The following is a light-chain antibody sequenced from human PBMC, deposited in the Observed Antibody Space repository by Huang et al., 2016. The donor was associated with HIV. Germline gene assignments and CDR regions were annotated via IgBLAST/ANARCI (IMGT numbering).Light chain of an antibody. CDR1: QSIGTN. Sequence: IILTQSPATLSVSPGEGATLSCRASQSIGTNLAWYQQGPGQAPRRLVYGASTRATGVPGRFSGSGSGTQFNLTLSSLQSEDFATYYCQHYSNWPPLTFGGGTKVDI. CDR3: QHYSNWPPLT. J-gene: IGKJ4*01. V-gene: IGKV3-15*01. CDR2: GAS.